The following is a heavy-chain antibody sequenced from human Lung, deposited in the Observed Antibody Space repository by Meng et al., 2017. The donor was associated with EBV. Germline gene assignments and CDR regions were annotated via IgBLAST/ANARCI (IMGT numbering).Heavy chain of an antibody. CDR3: WGDLNYGSY. V-gene: IGHV3-73*01. Sequence: VRLVESGGGVVQPGRSLRLSCGASGFIFSDSDMHWVRQASGKGLEWVGRGRTKHNKYSTDYGASVKGRFSISRDDSRNTVYLQMNSLKTEDTAVYFCWGDLNYGSYWGQGTLVTVSS. J-gene: IGHJ4*02. D-gene: IGHD3-10*01. CDR1: GFIFSDSD. CDR2: GRTKHNKYST.